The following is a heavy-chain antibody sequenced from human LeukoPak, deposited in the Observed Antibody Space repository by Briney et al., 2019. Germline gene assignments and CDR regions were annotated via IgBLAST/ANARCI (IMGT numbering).Heavy chain of an antibody. V-gene: IGHV1-69*01. CDR2: IIPIFGTA. Sequence: SVKVSCKASGGTFSSYAISWVRQASGQGLEWMGGIIPIFGTANYAQKFQGRVTITADESTSTAYMELSGLRSDDTAVYYCARGPPNWGYDYWGPGTLVTVSS. CDR3: ARGPPNWGYDY. D-gene: IGHD7-27*01. CDR1: GGTFSSYA. J-gene: IGHJ4*02.